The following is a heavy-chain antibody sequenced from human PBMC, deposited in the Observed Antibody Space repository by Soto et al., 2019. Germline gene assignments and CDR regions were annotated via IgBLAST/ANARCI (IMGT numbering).Heavy chain of an antibody. D-gene: IGHD3-10*01. CDR2: ISYDGSNK. J-gene: IGHJ6*02. V-gene: IGHV3-30-3*01. CDR3: ARESMGFETIYGMDV. CDR1: GFTFSSYA. Sequence: PGGSLRLACAASGFTFSSYAMHWVRQAPGKGLEWVAVISYDGSNKYYADSVKGRFTISRDNSKNTLYLQMNSLRAEDTAVYYCARESMGFETIYGMDVGVQGTTVTVSS.